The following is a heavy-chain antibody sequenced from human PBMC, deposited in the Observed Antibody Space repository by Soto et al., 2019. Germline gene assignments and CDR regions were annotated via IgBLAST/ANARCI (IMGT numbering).Heavy chain of an antibody. CDR3: AKTTDGWFSAFEI. Sequence: EAQLLESGGGLVQPGGSLRLSCAASGFIFSSYAMSWVRQAPGKGLEWVSAISGSGTTAYYADSVKGRFTFSRDNSKKTMYLQMNSLRAEDTAVYYCAKTTDGWFSAFEIWGQGTMVTVSS. CDR1: GFIFSSYA. V-gene: IGHV3-23*01. CDR2: ISGSGTTA. D-gene: IGHD6-19*01. J-gene: IGHJ3*02.